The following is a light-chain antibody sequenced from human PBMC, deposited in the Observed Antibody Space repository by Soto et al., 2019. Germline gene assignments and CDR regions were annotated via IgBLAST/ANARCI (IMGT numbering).Light chain of an antibody. CDR3: QQYNSWPPIT. V-gene: IGKV3-15*01. CDR1: ESVSSN. Sequence: EVVMTQSPATLSVSPGERATLSCRVSESVSSNLAWYQQRPGQAPRLVIYGASTRATGIPDRFSGGGSGTEFTLTISSLQSEDFAVYYCQQYNSWPPITFGQGTRLEIK. J-gene: IGKJ5*01. CDR2: GAS.